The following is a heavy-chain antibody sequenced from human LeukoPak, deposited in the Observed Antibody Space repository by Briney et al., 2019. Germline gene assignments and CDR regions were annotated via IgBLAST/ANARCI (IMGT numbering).Heavy chain of an antibody. V-gene: IGHV4-4*07. CDR1: GGSISSYY. J-gene: IGHJ4*02. CDR2: IYSSGST. D-gene: IGHD6-19*01. Sequence: SETLSLTCTVSGGSISSYYWSWIRQPAGKGLEWIGRIYSSGSTNYNPSLQSRVTISVDKSKNQFSLKLSSVTAADTAVYYCVRDAYSSGRSLYYFDYWGQGTLVTVSS. CDR3: VRDAYSSGRSLYYFDY.